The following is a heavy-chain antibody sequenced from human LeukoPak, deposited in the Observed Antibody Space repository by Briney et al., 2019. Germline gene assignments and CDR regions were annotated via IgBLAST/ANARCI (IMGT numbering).Heavy chain of an antibody. Sequence: GASVKVSCKASGYTFTSYGISWVRQAPGQGLEWMGWISAYNGNTNYAQKFQGRVTMTEDTSTDTAYMELSSLRSEDTAVYYCATIGTNYYDSSDIDYWGQGTLVTVSS. CDR3: ATIGTNYYDSSDIDY. CDR1: GYTFTSYG. CDR2: ISAYNGNT. J-gene: IGHJ4*02. D-gene: IGHD3-22*01. V-gene: IGHV1-18*01.